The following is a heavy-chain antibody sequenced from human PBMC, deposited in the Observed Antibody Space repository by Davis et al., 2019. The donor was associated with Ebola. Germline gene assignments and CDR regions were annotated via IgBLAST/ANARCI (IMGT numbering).Heavy chain of an antibody. D-gene: IGHD1-26*01. CDR2: ISGYNGNT. CDR3: ARDAGMISGAYFDY. CDR1: GYTFTRYG. V-gene: IGHV1-18*01. J-gene: IGHJ4*02. Sequence: ASVTVSCKASGYTFTRYGISWVRQAPGQGLEWMGWISGYNGNTNYAQKLRGRVTMTADTSTTTAYMELRTLRSDDTAVYYCARDAGMISGAYFDYWGQGTLVTVSS.